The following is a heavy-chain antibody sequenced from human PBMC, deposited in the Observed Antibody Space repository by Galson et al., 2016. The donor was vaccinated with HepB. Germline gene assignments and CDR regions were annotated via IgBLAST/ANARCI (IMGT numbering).Heavy chain of an antibody. V-gene: IGHV3-21*01. CDR2: ISGGSSYI. CDR1: GITFRSYT. CDR3: ASRHSGWYYFDY. Sequence: SLRLSCAVSGITFRSYTMNWVRQAPGKGLEWVSSISGGSSYIYYADSVKGRFTISRDNAKNSLYLQMNSLRAEDTAVYYFASRHSGWYYFDYWGQGTLVTVSS. D-gene: IGHD6-19*01. J-gene: IGHJ4*02.